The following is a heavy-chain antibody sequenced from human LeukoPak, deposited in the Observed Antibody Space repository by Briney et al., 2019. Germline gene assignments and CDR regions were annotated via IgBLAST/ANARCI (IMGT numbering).Heavy chain of an antibody. D-gene: IGHD7-27*01. V-gene: IGHV1-2*06. CDR1: GYTFTDSF. CDR2: MNANSGVT. CDR3: ARDLSSTSNGEFDY. Sequence: ASVKVSCKASGYTFTDSFIHWVRQAPGQGPEWMGRMNANSGVTMYAQTLQDRVTMTRDASISTAYMELSRLTSDDTALYYCARDLSSTSNGEFDYWGQGTLVTVSS. J-gene: IGHJ4*02.